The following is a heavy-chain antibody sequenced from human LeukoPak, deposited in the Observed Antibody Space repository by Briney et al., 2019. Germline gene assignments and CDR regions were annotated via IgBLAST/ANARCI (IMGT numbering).Heavy chain of an antibody. CDR2: ISPNNGST. V-gene: IGHV1-46*01. D-gene: IGHD3-9*01. Sequence: ASVKVSCKASGCTFTSYFMHWVRQAPGQGLEWMGIISPNNGSTSYAQKFQGRVTMTEDTSTDTAYMELSNLRSEDTAIYYCATIGSEPQFATWGQGTLVTVSS. CDR3: ATIGSEPQFAT. J-gene: IGHJ5*02. CDR1: GCTFTSYF.